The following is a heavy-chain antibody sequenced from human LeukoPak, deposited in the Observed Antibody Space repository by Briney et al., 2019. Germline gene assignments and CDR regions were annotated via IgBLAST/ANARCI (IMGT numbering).Heavy chain of an antibody. Sequence: PSETLSLTCAVYGGSISGYYWSWIRQPPGRGLXXXXXXNDSGSTNYTPSLKSRVTISLDTSKNQFSLRLRSVTAADTAVYYCARGKDDYDFWSGYPHWGQGTLVTVSS. CDR1: GGSISGYY. CDR3: ARGKDDYDFWSGYPH. V-gene: IGHV4-34*01. CDR2: XNDSGST. J-gene: IGHJ4*02. D-gene: IGHD3-3*01.